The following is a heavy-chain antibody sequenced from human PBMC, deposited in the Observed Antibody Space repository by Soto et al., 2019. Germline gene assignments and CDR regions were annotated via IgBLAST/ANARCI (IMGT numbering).Heavy chain of an antibody. J-gene: IGHJ4*02. Sequence: SETLSLTGTVSCGSVSSGSYYWSWIRQPPGKGLEYSVYLYYIGITNYDPALKIRVTISVDTPKNQFSLKLTSVTAADTAVYYCARGQAFWTGYYRMPYYFDYWGQGTLVTVSS. CDR1: CGSVSSGSYY. CDR3: ARGQAFWTGYYRMPYYFDY. D-gene: IGHD3-3*01. V-gene: IGHV4-61*01. CDR2: LYYIGIT.